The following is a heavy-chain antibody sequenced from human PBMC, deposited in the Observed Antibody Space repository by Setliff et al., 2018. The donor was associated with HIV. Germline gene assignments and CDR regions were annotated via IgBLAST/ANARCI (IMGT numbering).Heavy chain of an antibody. V-gene: IGHV4-61*02. CDR2: IYTSGSI. CDR3: ARSARVGYYDSSGYS. CDR1: GGSISSGSYY. D-gene: IGHD3-22*01. J-gene: IGHJ4*02. Sequence: SETLSLTCTVSGGSISSGSYYWSWIRQPAGKGLEWIGRIYTSGSINYNPSLKSRVTISVDTSKNQFSLKLSSVTAADTAVYYCARSARVGYYDSSGYSWGQGTLVTVSS.